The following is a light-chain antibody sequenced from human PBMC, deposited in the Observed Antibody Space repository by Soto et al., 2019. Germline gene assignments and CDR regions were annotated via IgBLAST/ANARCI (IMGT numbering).Light chain of an antibody. CDR1: QGISDR. CDR2: SAS. J-gene: IGKJ5*01. Sequence: DIQMTQSPSFLSASVGDRVTITCRASQGISDRLAGYQQRPGKAPNLRIHSASSLQSGFPLRFSGSGSGTEFTLTISSLQPADLATYYCQQRDGYPITFGQGTRLEMK. CDR3: QQRDGYPIT. V-gene: IGKV1-9*01.